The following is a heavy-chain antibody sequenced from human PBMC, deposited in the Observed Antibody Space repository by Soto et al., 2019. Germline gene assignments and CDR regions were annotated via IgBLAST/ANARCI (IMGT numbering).Heavy chain of an antibody. J-gene: IGHJ4*02. D-gene: IGHD5-18*01. Sequence: QVQLVESGGGVVQPGRSLRLSCAASGFTFSSYAMHWVRQAPGKGLEWVAVISYDGSNKYYADSVKGRFTISRDNSKNTLYLQMNSLRAEDTAVYYCARGGPQYSYGYVEGDYWGQGTLVTVSS. V-gene: IGHV3-30-3*01. CDR2: ISYDGSNK. CDR3: ARGGPQYSYGYVEGDY. CDR1: GFTFSSYA.